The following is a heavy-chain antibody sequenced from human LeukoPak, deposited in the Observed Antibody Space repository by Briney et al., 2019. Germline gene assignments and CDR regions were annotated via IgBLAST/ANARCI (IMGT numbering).Heavy chain of an antibody. CDR3: ARGRRRDSSVSY. D-gene: IGHD3-22*01. Sequence: ASVKVSCKASGYTFTGYYMHWVRQAPGQGLEWMGWINPNSGNTGYAQKFQGRVTMTRNTSISTAYMELSSLRSEDTAVYYCARGRRRDSSVSYWGQGTLVTVSS. J-gene: IGHJ4*02. V-gene: IGHV1-8*02. CDR2: INPNSGNT. CDR1: GYTFTGYY.